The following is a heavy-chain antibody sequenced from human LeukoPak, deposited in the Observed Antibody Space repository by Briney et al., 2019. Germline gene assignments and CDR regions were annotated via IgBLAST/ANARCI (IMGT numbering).Heavy chain of an antibody. Sequence: PSETLSLTCTVSGGSISSSSYYCGWIRQPPGKGLEWIGYIYYSGGTNYNPSLKSRVTISVDTSKKQFSLRLSSVTAADTAVYYCARRGGDSSGNFDYWGQGTLVTVSS. CDR1: GGSISSSSYY. CDR3: ARRGGDSSGNFDY. V-gene: IGHV4-61*05. D-gene: IGHD3-22*01. CDR2: IYYSGGT. J-gene: IGHJ4*02.